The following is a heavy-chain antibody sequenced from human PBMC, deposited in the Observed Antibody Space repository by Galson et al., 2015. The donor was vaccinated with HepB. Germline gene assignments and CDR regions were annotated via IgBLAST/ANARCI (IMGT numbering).Heavy chain of an antibody. Sequence: SVKVSCKASGYTFTSYGISWVRQAPGQGLEWMGWISAYNGNTNYAQKLQGRVTMTTDTSTSTAYMELRSLRSDDTAVYYCARAADKYCSSTSCTSFDYWGQGTLVTVSS. J-gene: IGHJ4*02. V-gene: IGHV1-18*01. CDR2: ISAYNGNT. D-gene: IGHD2-2*01. CDR1: GYTFTSYG. CDR3: ARAADKYCSSTSCTSFDY.